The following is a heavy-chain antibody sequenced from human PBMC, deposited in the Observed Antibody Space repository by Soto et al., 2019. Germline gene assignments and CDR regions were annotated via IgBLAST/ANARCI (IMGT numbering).Heavy chain of an antibody. Sequence: QVQLQKSGPGLVKPSGTLSLTCVVSGASISGGHWWSWVRQSPGKGLGWIGEIYQSRSTNYNPSLKSRVIISVDNSKNQFSLQVTSVTAADTALYYCARDRGSTMTGDALAIWGQGTMVTVSS. D-gene: IGHD3-16*01. V-gene: IGHV4-4*02. CDR1: GASISGGHW. CDR2: IYQSRST. J-gene: IGHJ3*02. CDR3: ARDRGSTMTGDALAI.